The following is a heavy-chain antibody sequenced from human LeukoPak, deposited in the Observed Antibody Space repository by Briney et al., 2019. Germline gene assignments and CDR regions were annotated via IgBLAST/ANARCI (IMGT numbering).Heavy chain of an antibody. CDR1: GFTFSSYA. V-gene: IGHV3-23*01. D-gene: IGHD6-19*01. J-gene: IGHJ4*02. Sequence: GGSLRLSCAASGFTFSSYAMSWVRQAPGKGLEWVSSITNSGGSTFHADSVKGRFTISRDNSRNTLYLQMNSLRVEDTAVYYCAKRCSSGCYHFDYWGQGTLVTVSS. CDR3: AKRCSSGCYHFDY. CDR2: ITNSGGST.